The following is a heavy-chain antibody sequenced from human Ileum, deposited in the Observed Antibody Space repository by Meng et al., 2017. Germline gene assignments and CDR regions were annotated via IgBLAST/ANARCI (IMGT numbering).Heavy chain of an antibody. CDR3: AREWSGSYRHFDY. CDR1: GGSISTSDW. D-gene: IGHD1-26*01. Sequence: QVQRQWSVPGTLKPSGTLSLTCAVSGGSISTSDWWRWVRQPPGKGLEWIGEIHHSGSTNYNPSLKSRVTISVDKSKNQFSLKLNSVTAADTAVYYCAREWSGSYRHFDYWGQGTLVTVSS. V-gene: IGHV4-4*02. CDR2: IHHSGST. J-gene: IGHJ4*02.